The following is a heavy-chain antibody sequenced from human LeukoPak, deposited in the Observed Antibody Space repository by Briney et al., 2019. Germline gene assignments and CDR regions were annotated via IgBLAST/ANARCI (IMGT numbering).Heavy chain of an antibody. Sequence: GGSLRLSCAASGFTFSSYWMSWVRQAPGKGLEWVANINEDGSAKYSEDSLKGRFTISRDNAKNTLYLQMNSLRAEDTAVYYCARDSPGYGAYDLGWGQGTLVSVS. V-gene: IGHV3-7*04. CDR3: ARDSPGYGAYDLG. D-gene: IGHD5-12*01. J-gene: IGHJ4*02. CDR2: INEDGSAK. CDR1: GFTFSSYW.